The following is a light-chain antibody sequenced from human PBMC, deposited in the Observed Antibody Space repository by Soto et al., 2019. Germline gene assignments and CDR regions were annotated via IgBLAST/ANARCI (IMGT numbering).Light chain of an antibody. V-gene: IGKV1-5*01. CDR1: QSISSW. CDR2: HAS. J-gene: IGKJ1*01. Sequence: DIQMTQSPSTLSASVGDRVTITCRASQSISSWLAWYQQKPGKAPKLLIYHASTLESGVPSRFSGRGSGTEFTLTISSLQPDDFATYYCQYYNSYSEAFGQGTKVDI. CDR3: QYYNSYSEA.